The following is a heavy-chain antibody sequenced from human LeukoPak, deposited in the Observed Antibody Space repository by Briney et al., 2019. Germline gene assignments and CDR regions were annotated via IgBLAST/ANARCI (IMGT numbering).Heavy chain of an antibody. Sequence: SETLSLTCSVSGGSISSYYWSWIRQPPGKGLEWIGYIYYSGSTNSNPSLKSRVTISVDTSKNQFSLKLTSVTAADTAVYYCANYGSGSQKYFHYWGQGTLVTVSS. CDR1: GGSISSYY. J-gene: IGHJ1*01. V-gene: IGHV4-59*08. D-gene: IGHD3-10*01. CDR2: IYYSGST. CDR3: ANYGSGSQKYFHY.